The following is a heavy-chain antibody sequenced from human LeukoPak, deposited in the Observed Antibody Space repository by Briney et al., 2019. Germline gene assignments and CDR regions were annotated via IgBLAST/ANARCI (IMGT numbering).Heavy chain of an antibody. J-gene: IGHJ4*02. V-gene: IGHV4-34*01. CDR3: ARPNDYGDSHFDY. Sequence: PGESLTLSCTASGFTFSSYAMTWIRQPPGKGLELNWEINHSGSTTYHPSLKSRVTISVDTSKNQFSLKLSSVTAADTAVYYCARPNDYGDSHFDYWGQGTLVTVSS. CDR2: INHSGST. D-gene: IGHD4-17*01. CDR1: GFTFSSYA.